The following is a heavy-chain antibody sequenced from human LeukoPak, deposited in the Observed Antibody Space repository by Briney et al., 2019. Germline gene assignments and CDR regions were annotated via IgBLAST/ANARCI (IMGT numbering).Heavy chain of an antibody. CDR3: ARHDGRSGGTMGALDS. Sequence: SETLSLTCTVSGDSVRTNNYYWSWIRQPPGEGLEWIGYIHYSGNTNYNTSLKSRVTISAVTSKNQFSLQLSSVTAADTAVYYCARHDGRSGGTMGALDSWGQGSLVTVSS. V-gene: IGHV4-61*01. J-gene: IGHJ4*02. D-gene: IGHD4-23*01. CDR1: GDSVRTNNYY. CDR2: IHYSGNT.